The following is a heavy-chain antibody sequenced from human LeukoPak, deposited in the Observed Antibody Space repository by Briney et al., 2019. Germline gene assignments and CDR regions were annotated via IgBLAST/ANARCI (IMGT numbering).Heavy chain of an antibody. CDR1: GGSFSGYY. CDR2: TNHSGST. D-gene: IGHD3-9*01. Sequence: PSETLSLTCAVYGGSFSGYYWSWIRQPPGKGLEWIGETNHSGSTNYNPSLKSRVTISVDTSKNQFSLKLSSVTAADTAVYYCARGSSTGYYSGIMYYFDYWGQGTLVTVSS. CDR3: ARGSSTGYYSGIMYYFDY. J-gene: IGHJ4*02. V-gene: IGHV4-34*01.